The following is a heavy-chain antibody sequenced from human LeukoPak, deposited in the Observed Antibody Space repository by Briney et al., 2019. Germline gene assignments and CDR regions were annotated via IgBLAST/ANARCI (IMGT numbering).Heavy chain of an antibody. J-gene: IGHJ6*03. CDR3: ARGVRGYSGYDSYYYYMDV. CDR1: GGTFSSYA. CDR2: IIPIFGTA. Sequence: SVKVSCKASGGTFSSYAMSWVRQAPGQGLEWMGGIIPIFGTANYAQKFQDRVTITTDESTSTAYMELSSLRSEDTAVYYCARGVRGYSGYDSYYYYMDVWGKGTTVTVSS. D-gene: IGHD5-12*01. V-gene: IGHV1-69*05.